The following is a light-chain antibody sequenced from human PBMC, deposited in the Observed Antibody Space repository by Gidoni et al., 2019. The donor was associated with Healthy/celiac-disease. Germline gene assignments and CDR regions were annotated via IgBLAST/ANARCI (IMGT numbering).Light chain of an antibody. CDR2: AAS. J-gene: IGKJ1*01. CDR1: QGISSY. V-gene: IGKV1-39*01. Sequence: IQMTQSPSSLSASVGDRVTITCRASQGISSYLNWYQQKPGKAPKLLIYAASSLQSGVPSRFSGSGSGTDFTLTISSLQPEDFATYYCQQGYSTPRTFGQGTKVEIK. CDR3: QQGYSTPRT.